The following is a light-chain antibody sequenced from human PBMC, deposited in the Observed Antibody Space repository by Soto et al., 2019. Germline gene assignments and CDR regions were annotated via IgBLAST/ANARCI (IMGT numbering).Light chain of an antibody. CDR2: GNS. Sequence: QCVRTHSPSVCGAPGQMVTISCTGSNSNIGAGYDVHWYQQLPGTAPKLLIYGNSNRPSGVPDRFSGSKSGTSASLTITGLHAEDEADYYCQSYGDSLTGYVFGTGTKVTVL. CDR3: QSYGDSLTGYV. V-gene: IGLV1-40*01. CDR1: NSNIGAGYD. J-gene: IGLJ1*01.